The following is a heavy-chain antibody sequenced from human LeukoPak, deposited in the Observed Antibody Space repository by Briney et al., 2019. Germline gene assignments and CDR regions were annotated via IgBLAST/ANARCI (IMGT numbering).Heavy chain of an antibody. J-gene: IGHJ4*02. CDR1: GGSFSGYY. V-gene: IGHV4-34*01. D-gene: IGHD3-22*01. CDR2: INHSGST. CDR3: ARVGEIGYDSSGYYFDY. Sequence: SETLSLTCAVYGGSFSGYYWSWIRQPPGKGLEWIGEINHSGSTYYNPSLKSRVTISVDTSKNQFSLKLSSVTAADTAVYYCARVGEIGYDSSGYYFDYWGQGTLVTVSS.